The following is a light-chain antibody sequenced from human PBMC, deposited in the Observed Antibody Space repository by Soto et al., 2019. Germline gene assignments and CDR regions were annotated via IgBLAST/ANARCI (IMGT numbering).Light chain of an antibody. CDR3: QQRSNGPPT. J-gene: IGKJ4*01. Sequence: EIVLTQSPATLSLSPGERAALSCRASQSVSSYLAWYQQKPGQAPRLLIYDASKRAPGIPARFTGSGSGTDFTPTTSSLEPEDFEFFFCQQRSNGPPTFGGGTKVKI. V-gene: IGKV3-11*01. CDR2: DAS. CDR1: QSVSSY.